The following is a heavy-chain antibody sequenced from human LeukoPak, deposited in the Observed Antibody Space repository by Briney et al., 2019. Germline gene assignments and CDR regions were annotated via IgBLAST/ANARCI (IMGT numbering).Heavy chain of an antibody. CDR3: ARSPPQAGLRYNWFDP. V-gene: IGHV4-38-2*02. CDR2: IYLSGST. D-gene: IGHD3/OR15-3a*01. CDR1: GYSISSGYY. J-gene: IGHJ5*02. Sequence: PSETLSLTCTVSGYSISSGYYWGWIRQPPGKGLEWIGSIYLSGSTYYNPSLKSRVTISVDTSKNQFSLKLSSVTAADTAVYYCARSPPQAGLRYNWFDPWGQGTLVTVSS.